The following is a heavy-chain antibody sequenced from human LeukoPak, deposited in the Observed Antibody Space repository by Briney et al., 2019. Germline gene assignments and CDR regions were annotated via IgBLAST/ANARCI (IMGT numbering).Heavy chain of an antibody. CDR1: GFTFSDYY. V-gene: IGHV3-11*01. J-gene: IGHJ4*02. D-gene: IGHD6-6*01. Sequence: GGSLRLSCAASGFTFSDYYMSWIRQAPGKGLEWVSYISSSGSTIYYADSVKGRFTISRDNAKNSLYLQINSLRAEDTAVYYCARVSSVEPTRYWGQGTLVTVSS. CDR3: ARVSSVEPTRY. CDR2: ISSSGSTI.